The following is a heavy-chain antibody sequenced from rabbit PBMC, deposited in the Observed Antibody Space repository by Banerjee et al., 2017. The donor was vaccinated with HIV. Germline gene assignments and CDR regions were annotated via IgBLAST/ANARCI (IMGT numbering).Heavy chain of an antibody. CDR3: ARDDYTYSYPGYAYNL. J-gene: IGHJ4*01. CDR1: GFSFSSSFY. D-gene: IGHD7-1*01. Sequence: QEQLVESGGGLVQPEGSLTLTCTASGFSFSSSFYMCWVRQAPGKGLEWIGCIYTGSGGTYYAYWAMGRFTISKTSSTTVTLQMTSLTAADTATYFCARDDYTYSYPGYAYNLWGQGTLVTVS. CDR2: IYTGSGGT. V-gene: IGHV1S45*01.